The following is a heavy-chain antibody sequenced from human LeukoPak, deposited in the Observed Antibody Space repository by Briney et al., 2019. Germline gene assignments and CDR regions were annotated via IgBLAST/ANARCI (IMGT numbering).Heavy chain of an antibody. CDR2: IYSGDNT. V-gene: IGHV3-66*02. Sequence: GESLKISCAASGFTVSNNYMSWVRQAPEKGLEWVSVIYSGDNTYYVESVKGRFTISRDNSKNTLFLQMNRLRAEDTAVYYCAGRRVLDASFDYWGQGTLVTVSS. D-gene: IGHD3-16*01. J-gene: IGHJ4*02. CDR1: GFTVSNNY. CDR3: AGRRVLDASFDY.